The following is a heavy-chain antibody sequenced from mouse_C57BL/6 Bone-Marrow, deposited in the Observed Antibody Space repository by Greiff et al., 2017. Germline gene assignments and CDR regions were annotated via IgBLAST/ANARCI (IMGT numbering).Heavy chain of an antibody. D-gene: IGHD1-1*01. CDR3: ARLTTVVANFDY. V-gene: IGHV1-55*01. CDR2: IYPGSGST. CDR1: GYTFTSYW. J-gene: IGHJ2*01. Sequence: VQLQQPGAELVKPGASVKMSCKASGYTFTSYWITWVKQRPGQGLEWIGDIYPGSGSTNYNEKFKSKATLTVDTSSSTAYMQLSSLTSEDSAVYYCARLTTVVANFDYWGQGTTLTVSS.